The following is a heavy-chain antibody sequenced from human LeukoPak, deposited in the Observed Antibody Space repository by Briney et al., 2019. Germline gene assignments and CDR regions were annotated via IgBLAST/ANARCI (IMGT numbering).Heavy chain of an antibody. J-gene: IGHJ5*02. Sequence: GRSLRLSCAASGFTFDDYAMHWVRQAPGKGLEWVSGISWNSGSIGYADSVKGRFTISRDNAKNSLYLQMNSLRAEDTALYYCAKDIYYYDSSGLDPWGQGTLVTVSS. CDR2: ISWNSGSI. D-gene: IGHD3-22*01. V-gene: IGHV3-9*01. CDR3: AKDIYYYDSSGLDP. CDR1: GFTFDDYA.